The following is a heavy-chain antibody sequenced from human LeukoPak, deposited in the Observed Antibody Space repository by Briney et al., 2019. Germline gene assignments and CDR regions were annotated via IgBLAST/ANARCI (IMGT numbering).Heavy chain of an antibody. CDR3: ARDLYGDYATDF. CDR2: ISGSSDSI. Sequence: GGSLRLSCAASGFIFSSYWMHWVRHAPGKGLVWVSSISGSSDSIYYADSMKGRFTISRDNTKRSLYLQMNSLRAEDTAVYYSARDLYGDYATDFWGQGTLVTVSS. D-gene: IGHD4-17*01. J-gene: IGHJ4*02. V-gene: IGHV3-21*03. CDR1: GFIFSSYW.